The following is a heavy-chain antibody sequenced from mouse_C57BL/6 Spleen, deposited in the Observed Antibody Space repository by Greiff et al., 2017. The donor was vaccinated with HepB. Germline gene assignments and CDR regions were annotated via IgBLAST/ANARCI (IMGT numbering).Heavy chain of an antibody. CDR2: ISSGGDYI. CDR1: GFTFSSYA. CDR3: TREDFLYYYGSSYSWFAY. V-gene: IGHV5-9-1*02. J-gene: IGHJ3*01. Sequence: EVKLMESGEGLVKPGGSLKLSCAASGFTFSSYAMSWVRQTPEKRLEWVAYISSGGDYIYYADTVKGRFTISRDNARNTLYLQMSSLKSEDTAMYYCTREDFLYYYGSSYSWFAYWGQGTLVTVSA. D-gene: IGHD1-1*01.